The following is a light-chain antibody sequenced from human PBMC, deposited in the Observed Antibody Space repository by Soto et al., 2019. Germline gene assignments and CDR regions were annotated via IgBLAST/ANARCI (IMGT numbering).Light chain of an antibody. CDR1: SSNIGSNY. J-gene: IGLJ1*01. V-gene: IGLV1-47*01. Sequence: QSVLTQPPSASGAPGQWVTISCSGSSSNIGSNYVYWYQQLPGTAPKLLIYRNNQRPSGVPDRFSGSKSGTSASLAISGLRSEDEADYYCAAWDDSLSGSGVFGTGTKVTVL. CDR3: AAWDDSLSGSGV. CDR2: RNN.